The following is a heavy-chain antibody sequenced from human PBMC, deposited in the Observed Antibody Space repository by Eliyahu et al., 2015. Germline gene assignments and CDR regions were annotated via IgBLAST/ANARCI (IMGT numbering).Heavy chain of an antibody. V-gene: IGHV3-21*01. CDR1: GFTFSSYS. CDR3: ASPGSNPNYGMDV. D-gene: IGHD3-10*01. J-gene: IGHJ6*02. Sequence: EVQLVESGGGLVKPGGSLRLSCXASGFTFSSYSMNWVRQAPGKGLEWVSSISSSSSYIYYADSVKGRFTISRDNAKNSLYLQMNSLRAEDTAVYYCASPGSNPNYGMDVWGQGTTVTVSS. CDR2: ISSSSSYI.